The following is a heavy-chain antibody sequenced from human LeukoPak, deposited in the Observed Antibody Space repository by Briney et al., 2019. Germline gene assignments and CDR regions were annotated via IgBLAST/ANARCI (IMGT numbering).Heavy chain of an antibody. CDR2: ISGDGGST. CDR1: GFTFDDYA. D-gene: IGHD4-17*01. J-gene: IGHJ4*02. Sequence: GGPLRLSCAASGFTFDDYAMHWVRQAPGKGLEWVSLISGDGGSTYYADSVKGRFTISRDNSKNSLYLQMNSLRTEDTALYYCANSMTTVTNYFDYWGQGTLVTVSS. CDR3: ANSMTTVTNYFDY. V-gene: IGHV3-43*02.